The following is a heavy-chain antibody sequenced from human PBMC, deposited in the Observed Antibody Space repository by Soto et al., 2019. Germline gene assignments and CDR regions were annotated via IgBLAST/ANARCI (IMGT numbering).Heavy chain of an antibody. D-gene: IGHD6-13*01. Sequence: PGESLKISCKGSGYSFTSYWISWVRQMPGRGLEWMGRIDPSDSYTNYSPSFQGHVTISADKSISTAYLQWSSLKASDTAMYYCARQGKGSWYVSANWFDPWGQGTLVTVSS. J-gene: IGHJ5*02. CDR1: GYSFTSYW. CDR2: IDPSDSYT. V-gene: IGHV5-10-1*01. CDR3: ARQGKGSWYVSANWFDP.